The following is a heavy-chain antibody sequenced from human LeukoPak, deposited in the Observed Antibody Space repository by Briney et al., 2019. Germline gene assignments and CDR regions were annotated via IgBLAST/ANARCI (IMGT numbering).Heavy chain of an antibody. D-gene: IGHD4-17*01. Sequence: GASVKVSYKASGYTFTRYGITWVRQAPGQGPEWMGWISAYNGNTKYAQKLQGRVTMTTDTSTSTAYMELRSLRSDDTAVYYCARGATVPSPFDYWGQGTLVTVSS. CDR1: GYTFTRYG. CDR3: ARGATVPSPFDY. CDR2: ISAYNGNT. J-gene: IGHJ4*02. V-gene: IGHV1-18*01.